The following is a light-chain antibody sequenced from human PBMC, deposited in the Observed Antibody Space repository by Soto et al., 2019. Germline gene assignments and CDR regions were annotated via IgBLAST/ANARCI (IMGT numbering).Light chain of an antibody. Sequence: QAVVTQPPSVSGAPGQRVTISCTGSLSNIGAGYEVHWYQQLPGTAPKLLISGHNNRPSGVPDRFFGSESGTSASLTIIGLQADDEAEYFCQSFDSSLSGSGVFGGGTKLTVL. CDR2: GHN. J-gene: IGLJ3*02. CDR3: QSFDSSLSGSGV. CDR1: LSNIGAGYE. V-gene: IGLV1-40*01.